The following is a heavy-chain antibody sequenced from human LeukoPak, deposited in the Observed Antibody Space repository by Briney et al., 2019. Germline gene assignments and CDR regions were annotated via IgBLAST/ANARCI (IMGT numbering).Heavy chain of an antibody. CDR3: AELGITMIGGV. V-gene: IGHV3-23*01. CDR1: GFTLSSYA. D-gene: IGHD3-10*02. CDR2: ISVSGNT. J-gene: IGHJ6*04. Sequence: GGSLRLSCAASGFTLSSYAMSWVRQAPGKGLEWVSAISVSGNTYHADSVKGRFTISRDSSKNTLYLQMNSLRAEDTAVYYCAELGITMIGGVWGKGTTVTISS.